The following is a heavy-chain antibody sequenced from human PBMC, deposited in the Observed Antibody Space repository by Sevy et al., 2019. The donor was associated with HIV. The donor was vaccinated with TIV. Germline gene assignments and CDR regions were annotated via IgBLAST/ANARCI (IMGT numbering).Heavy chain of an antibody. V-gene: IGHV3-23*01. Sequence: GESLKISCAASGFTFNNYAMSWVRQAPGKGPEWVSGISGSGDNRYYADSVKDRFTISRDNSKNTMYLQMNRLRVEDTAIYYCASGMYTSGWYAPGYFDTWGQGTLVTVSS. CDR1: GFTFNNYA. J-gene: IGHJ4*02. D-gene: IGHD6-19*01. CDR2: ISGSGDNR. CDR3: ASGMYTSGWYAPGYFDT.